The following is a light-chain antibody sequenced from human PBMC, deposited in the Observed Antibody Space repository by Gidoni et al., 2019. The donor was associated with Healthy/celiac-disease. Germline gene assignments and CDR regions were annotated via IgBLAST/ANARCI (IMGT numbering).Light chain of an antibody. CDR3: MQALQTPPWT. V-gene: IGKV2-28*01. CDR1: QSLLHSNGYNY. J-gene: IGKJ1*01. CDR2: LGS. Sequence: DIVMTQSPLSLRVTPGEPASISCRSSQSLLHSNGYNYLDWYLQKPGQSPQLLIYLGSNRASGVPDRFSGSGSGTDFTLKISRVEAEDVGVYYCMQALQTPPWTFGQGTNTEIK.